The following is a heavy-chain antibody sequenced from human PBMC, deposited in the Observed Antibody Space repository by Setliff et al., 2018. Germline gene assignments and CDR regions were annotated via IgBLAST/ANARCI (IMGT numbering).Heavy chain of an antibody. Sequence: LSLTCSVSGDSIFDNYWSWIRQTAGNGLEWIGHVSSRGNTNYNPSLKSRVTISIDTSSKHFSLILTSVTAADTAVYYCARDPGYPSGVAGGFDTWGQGTTVTVSS. CDR1: GDSIFDNY. D-gene: IGHD2-2*03. J-gene: IGHJ3*02. CDR2: VSSRGNT. CDR3: ARDPGYPSGVAGGFDT. V-gene: IGHV4-4*07.